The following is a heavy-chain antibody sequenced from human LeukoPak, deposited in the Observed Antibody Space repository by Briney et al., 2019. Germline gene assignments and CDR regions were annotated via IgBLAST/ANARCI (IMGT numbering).Heavy chain of an antibody. CDR2: INNDGSRT. D-gene: IGHD3-22*01. CDR1: GFTFSSYW. J-gene: IGHJ5*02. CDR3: TRMDDTSGKNWFDP. Sequence: GGSLRLSCAASGFTFSSYWMHWVRQAPGKGLVWVSRINNDGSRTNYADSVEGRFTISRDNAKNMVYLQMNSLRAEDTAMYYCTRMDDTSGKNWFDPWGQGALVTVSS. V-gene: IGHV3-74*01.